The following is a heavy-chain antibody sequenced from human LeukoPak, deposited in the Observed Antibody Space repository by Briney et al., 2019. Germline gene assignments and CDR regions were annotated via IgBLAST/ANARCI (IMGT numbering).Heavy chain of an antibody. CDR2: INPNSGGT. V-gene: IGHV1-2*06. CDR1: GYTFTGYY. J-gene: IGHJ5*02. D-gene: IGHD2-2*01. Sequence: ASVKVSCKASGYTFTGYYMHWVRQAPGQGLEWMGRINPNSGGTNYAQKFQGRVTMTRDTSISTAHMELSRLRSDDTAVYYCARDTYCSSTSCYVHWFDPWGQGTLVTVSS. CDR3: ARDTYCSSTSCYVHWFDP.